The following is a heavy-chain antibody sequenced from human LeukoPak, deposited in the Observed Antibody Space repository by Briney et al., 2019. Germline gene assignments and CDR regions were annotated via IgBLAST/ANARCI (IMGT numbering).Heavy chain of an antibody. CDR3: ARAGGSGSYYPDY. D-gene: IGHD3-10*01. CDR2: IIPIFGTA. J-gene: IGHJ4*02. V-gene: IGHV1-69*01. Sequence: ASVKVSCKASGGTFSSYAISWVRQAPGQGLEWMGGIIPIFGTANYAQKFQGRVTITADEFTSTAYMELSSLRSEDTAVYYCARAGGSGSYYPDYWGQGTLVTVSS. CDR1: GGTFSSYA.